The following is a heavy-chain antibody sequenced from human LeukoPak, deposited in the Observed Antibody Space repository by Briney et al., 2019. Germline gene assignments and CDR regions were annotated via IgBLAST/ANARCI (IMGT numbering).Heavy chain of an antibody. D-gene: IGHD6-19*01. CDR1: GGTFSSYA. V-gene: IGHV1-69*04. CDR3: ARVAVAGLYYYGMDV. CDR2: IIPILGIA. Sequence: SVKVSCKASGGTFSSYANSWVRQAPGQGLEWMGRIIPILGIANYAQKFQGRVTITADKSTSTAYLELSSLRSEDTAVYYCARVAVAGLYYYGMDVWGQGTTVTVSS. J-gene: IGHJ6*02.